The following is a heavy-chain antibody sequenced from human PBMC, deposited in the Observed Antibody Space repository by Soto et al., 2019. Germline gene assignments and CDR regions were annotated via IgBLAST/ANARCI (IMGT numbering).Heavy chain of an antibody. V-gene: IGHV4-59*01. CDR1: GGSISSYY. CDR3: AGYVDTSMVN. D-gene: IGHD5-18*01. J-gene: IGHJ3*01. Sequence: SETLSLTCTVSGGSISSYYWSWIRQPPGKGLEWIGYIYYSGSTNYNPSLKSRVTISVDTSKNQFSLKLSSVTAADTAVYYCAGYVDTSMVNWGQGTMVTVSS. CDR2: IYYSGST.